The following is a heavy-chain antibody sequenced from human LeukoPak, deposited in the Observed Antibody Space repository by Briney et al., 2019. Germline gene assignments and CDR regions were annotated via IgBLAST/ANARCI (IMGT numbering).Heavy chain of an antibody. D-gene: IGHD6-13*01. J-gene: IGHJ4*02. Sequence: GRSLRLSCAASGFSFNNFAMYWVRQAPGKGLEWVAHISYDGSSRYNEDSVKGRFTISRDNSKKTLYLQMYSLRAEDTAVYYCAKDRWVQQVANMRGSDYWGQGTLVTVSS. V-gene: IGHV3-30*04. CDR2: ISYDGSSR. CDR1: GFSFNNFA. CDR3: AKDRWVQQVANMRGSDY.